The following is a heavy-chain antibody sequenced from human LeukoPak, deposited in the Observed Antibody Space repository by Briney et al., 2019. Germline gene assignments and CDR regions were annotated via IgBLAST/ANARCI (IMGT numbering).Heavy chain of an antibody. V-gene: IGHV3-30*18. CDR2: ISYDGSNK. D-gene: IGHD2-8*01. J-gene: IGHJ6*02. CDR1: GFTFSTYG. Sequence: GGSLRLSCAASGFTFSTYGMHWVRQAPGKGLEWVAVISYDGSNKYYADSVKGRFTVSRDNSKNTLYLQMNSLRAEDTALYYCAKAVSTIGQYYYYGMDVWGQGTTVTVSS. CDR3: AKAVSTIGQYYYYGMDV.